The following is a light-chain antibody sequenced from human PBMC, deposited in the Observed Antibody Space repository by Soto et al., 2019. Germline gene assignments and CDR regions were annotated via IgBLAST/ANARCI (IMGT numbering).Light chain of an antibody. J-gene: IGLJ2*01. CDR1: SSNIGAGYD. CDR2: GNS. Sequence: QSVLTQPPSVSGAPGQRVTISCTGSSSNIGAGYDVHWYQQLPGTAPKLLIYGNSNRPSGVAYRFSGSTSGSSASLAITGRQAEDEADDYCQSYDSSLSGLVFGGGTKVTVL. V-gene: IGLV1-40*01. CDR3: QSYDSSLSGLV.